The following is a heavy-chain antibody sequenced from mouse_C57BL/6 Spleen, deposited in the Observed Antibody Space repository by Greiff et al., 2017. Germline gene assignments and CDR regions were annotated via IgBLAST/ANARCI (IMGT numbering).Heavy chain of an antibody. CDR1: GFTFSSYA. CDR2: ISDGGSYT. V-gene: IGHV5-4*01. D-gene: IGHD1-1*02. CDR3: ARDGGSLDV. J-gene: IGHJ1*03. Sequence: EVMLVESGGGLVKPGGSLKLSCAASGFTFSSYAMSWVRQTPEKRLEWVATISDGGSYTYYPDNVKGRFTISRDTAKNNLYLQMSHLKSEDTAMYYCARDGGSLDVWGTGTTVTVSS.